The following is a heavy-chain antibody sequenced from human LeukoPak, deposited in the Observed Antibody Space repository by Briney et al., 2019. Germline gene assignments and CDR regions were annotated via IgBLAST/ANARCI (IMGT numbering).Heavy chain of an antibody. Sequence: SGGSLRLSCAASGFTFSGYGMHWVRQAPGKGLEWVTVIWFDGSNKYYADSVKGRFTISRDNSKNTVYLQMFSLRAEDTAVYYCARDRSPTHYSSGWLDYWGREAWSPSPQ. CDR3: ARDRSPTHYSSGWLDY. V-gene: IGHV3-33*01. CDR1: GFTFSGYG. D-gene: IGHD6-19*01. J-gene: IGHJ4*02. CDR2: IWFDGSNK.